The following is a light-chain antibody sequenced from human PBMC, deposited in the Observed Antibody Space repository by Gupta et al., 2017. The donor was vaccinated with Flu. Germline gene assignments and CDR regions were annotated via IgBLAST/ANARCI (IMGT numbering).Light chain of an antibody. CDR3: QSADITGSYRV. Sequence: SDELTQPPSMSVSPGQTARITCFGHALSKQYAYWFQQKPGQAPLALIFKDTERPPGIPARFSGSSSGTTVTLTISGVQAEDEADYDCQSADITGSYRVFGGGTKLTVL. CDR1: ALSKQY. V-gene: IGLV3-25*02. J-gene: IGLJ3*02. CDR2: KDT.